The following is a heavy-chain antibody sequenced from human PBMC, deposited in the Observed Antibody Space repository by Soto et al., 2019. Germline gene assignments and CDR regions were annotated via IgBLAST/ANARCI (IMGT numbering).Heavy chain of an antibody. Sequence: SETLSLTCVVSGGSLSDYFWSWIRQPPGMALEWIGEINHLGSVNYNPSLKSRVTMSVDTSKNQFSLTLNSVTAADTATYYCARSPDGRAYYYYGMDVWGQGTTVTVSS. CDR3: ARSPDGRAYYYYGMDV. V-gene: IGHV4-34*01. J-gene: IGHJ6*02. D-gene: IGHD1-26*01. CDR1: GGSLSDYF. CDR2: INHLGSV.